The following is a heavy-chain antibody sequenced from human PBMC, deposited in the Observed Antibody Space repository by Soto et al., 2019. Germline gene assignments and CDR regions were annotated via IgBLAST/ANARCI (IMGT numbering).Heavy chain of an antibody. CDR1: GGS. CDR3: ARVPAY. V-gene: IGHV4-30-2*01. Sequence: GGSWSMIRQPPGKGLEWIGYMYHSGNTYYNPSLKSRVTISIDRSKNQFSLKLSSVTAADTAVYYCARVPAYWGQGILVTVSS. CDR2: MYHSGNT. D-gene: IGHD2-2*01. J-gene: IGHJ4*02.